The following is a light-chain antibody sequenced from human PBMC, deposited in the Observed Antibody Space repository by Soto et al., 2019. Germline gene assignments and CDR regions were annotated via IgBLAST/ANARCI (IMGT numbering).Light chain of an antibody. V-gene: IGKV1-17*03. CDR1: QGISNY. J-gene: IGKJ4*01. Sequence: DIQMTQSPSAMSASVGDRVTITCRASQGISNYLAWFQQKPGKVPKRLIYAASSLQGGVPSRFSGSVSGTEFILTITSLQPEDFETYYCLQHNSYPLTFGGGTKVDIK. CDR3: LQHNSYPLT. CDR2: AAS.